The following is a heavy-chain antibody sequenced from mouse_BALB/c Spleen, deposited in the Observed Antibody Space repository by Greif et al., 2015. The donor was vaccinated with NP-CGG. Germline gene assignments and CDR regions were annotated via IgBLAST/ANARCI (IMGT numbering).Heavy chain of an antibody. J-gene: IGHJ4*01. D-gene: IGHD2-4*01. CDR3: ARGSTVITTNAMDY. V-gene: IGHV1-9*01. CDR1: GYTFSSYW. Sequence: QVQLKQSGAELMKPGASVKISCKATGYTFSSYWIEWVKQRPGHGLEWIGEILPGSGSTNYNEKFKGKATFTAGTSSNTAYMQLSSLTSEDSAVYYCARGSTVITTNAMDYWGQGTSVTVSS. CDR2: ILPGSGST.